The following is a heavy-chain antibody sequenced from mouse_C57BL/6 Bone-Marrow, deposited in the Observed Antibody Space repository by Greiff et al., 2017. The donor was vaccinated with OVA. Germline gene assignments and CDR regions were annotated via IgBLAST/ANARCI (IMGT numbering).Heavy chain of an antibody. CDR3: VYYYSSSYRYFDY. J-gene: IGHJ2*01. Sequence: VQLQQPGAELVKPGASVKLSCKASGYTFTSYWMHWVKQRPGQGLEWIGMIHPNSGSTNYNEKFKSKATLTVDKSSSTAYMQLSSLTSEDSAVYYCVYYYSSSYRYFDYWGQGTTLTVSS. CDR2: IHPNSGST. CDR1: GYTFTSYW. V-gene: IGHV1-64*01. D-gene: IGHD1-1*01.